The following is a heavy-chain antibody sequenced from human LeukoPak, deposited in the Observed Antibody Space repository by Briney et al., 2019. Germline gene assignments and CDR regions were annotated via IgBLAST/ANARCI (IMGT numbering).Heavy chain of an antibody. D-gene: IGHD6-13*01. CDR1: GYTFTSYA. V-gene: IGHV1-3*01. Sequence: GASVKVSCKASGYTFTSYAMHRVRQAPGQRLEWMGWINAGNGNTKYSQKFQGRVTITRDTSASTAYMELSSLRSEDTAVYYCARDYSSSSGWFDPWGQGTLVTVSS. CDR3: ARDYSSSSGWFDP. J-gene: IGHJ5*02. CDR2: INAGNGNT.